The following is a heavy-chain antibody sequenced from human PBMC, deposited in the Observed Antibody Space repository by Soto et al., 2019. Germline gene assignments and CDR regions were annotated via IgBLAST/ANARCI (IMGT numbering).Heavy chain of an antibody. V-gene: IGHV4-34*01. CDR2: INHSGST. J-gene: IGHJ4*02. D-gene: IGHD3-16*02. Sequence: PSETLSLTCAVYGGSFSGYYWSWIRQPPGKGLEWIGEINHSGSTNYNPSLKSRVTISVDTSKNQFSLKLSSVTAADTAVYYCARQIVTRWPALFDYWGQGTLVTVSS. CDR3: ARQIVTRWPALFDY. CDR1: GGSFSGYY.